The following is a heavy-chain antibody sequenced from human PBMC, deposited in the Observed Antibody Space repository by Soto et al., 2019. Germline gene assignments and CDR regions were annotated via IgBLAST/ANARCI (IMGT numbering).Heavy chain of an antibody. Sequence: GASVKVSCKASGYTFTSYGISWVRQAPGQGLEWMGWISAYNGNTNYAQKLQGRVTMTTDTSTSTAYMELRSLRSDDTAVYYCARDSGIPSVGXWGIAVADTSWFDPWG. CDR3: ARDSGIPSVGXWGIAVADTSWFDP. CDR1: GYTFTSYG. V-gene: IGHV1-18*01. CDR2: ISAYNGNT. D-gene: IGHD6-19*01. J-gene: IGHJ5*02.